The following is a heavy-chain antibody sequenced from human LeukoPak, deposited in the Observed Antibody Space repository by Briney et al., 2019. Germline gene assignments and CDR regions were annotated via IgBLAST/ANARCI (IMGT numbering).Heavy chain of an antibody. D-gene: IGHD6-6*01. J-gene: IGHJ4*02. Sequence: PSETLSLTCTVSGGSISSGGYYWSWIRQHPGKGLEWIGYIYHSGSTYYNPSLKSRVTISVDTSKNQFSLKLSSVTAADTAVYYCAGTSIAYEFFDYWGQGTLVTVSS. CDR1: GGSISSGGYY. CDR2: IYHSGST. V-gene: IGHV4-31*03. CDR3: AGTSIAYEFFDY.